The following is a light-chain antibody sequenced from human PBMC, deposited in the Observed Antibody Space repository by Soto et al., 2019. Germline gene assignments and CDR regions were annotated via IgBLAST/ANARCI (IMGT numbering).Light chain of an antibody. CDR1: QSVSKY. Sequence: EIVFTQSPATLSLSPGERVTLSCRTSQSVSKYLAWYQQTPGQAPRLLIYDASNRATGVPARFSGSGSGPDFSLTISGLEPEDFAVYSCQQRSNWPLTFGGGTKVQLK. CDR3: QQRSNWPLT. J-gene: IGKJ4*01. CDR2: DAS. V-gene: IGKV3-11*01.